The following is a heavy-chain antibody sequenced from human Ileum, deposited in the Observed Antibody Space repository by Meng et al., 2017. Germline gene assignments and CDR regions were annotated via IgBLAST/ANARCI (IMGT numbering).Heavy chain of an antibody. CDR1: GGFLSGYY. CDR2: GDHFGNT. D-gene: IGHD3-3*01. J-gene: IGHJ5*02. CDR3: VYFWSGYFT. V-gene: IGHV4-34*01. Sequence: VQLRQWGAGLLKPSETLSLTCAVFGGFLSGYYCNWFRQPPGRGLVWIGGGDHFGNTIHNPSLKGRLTISVDTSKNQISLRLTSVIAADTAVYYCVYFWSGYFTSGQGTLVTVSS.